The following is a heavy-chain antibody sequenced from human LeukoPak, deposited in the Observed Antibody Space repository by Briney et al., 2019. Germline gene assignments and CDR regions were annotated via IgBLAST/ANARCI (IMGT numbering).Heavy chain of an antibody. CDR1: GGSISSSSYY. D-gene: IGHD5-12*01. Sequence: SETLSLTCTVSGGSISSSSYYWGWIRQPPGKGLEWIGSIYYSGSAYYNPSLKSRVTISVDTSKNQFSLKLSSVTAADTAVYYCARGDSGYGYSLDYWGQGTLVTVSS. J-gene: IGHJ4*02. V-gene: IGHV4-39*07. CDR3: ARGDSGYGYSLDY. CDR2: IYYSGSA.